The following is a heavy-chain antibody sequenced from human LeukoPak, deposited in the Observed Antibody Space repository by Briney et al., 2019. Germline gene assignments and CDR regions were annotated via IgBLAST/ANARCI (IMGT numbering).Heavy chain of an antibody. CDR1: NYSISSGYY. CDR2: IDHSGST. CDR3: ARDLPSIARIYYFDY. Sequence: PSETLSLTCTVSNYSISSGYYGGWIRQPPGKGLEWIGSIDHSGSTYYNPSLKSRATISVDKSKNQLSLKLSSVTAADAAVYYCARDLPSIARIYYFDYWGQGTLVTVSS. D-gene: IGHD6-6*01. V-gene: IGHV4-38-2*02. J-gene: IGHJ4*02.